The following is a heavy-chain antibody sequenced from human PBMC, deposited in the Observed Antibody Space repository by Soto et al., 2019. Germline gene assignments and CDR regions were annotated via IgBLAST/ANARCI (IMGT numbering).Heavy chain of an antibody. D-gene: IGHD6-13*01. CDR3: ARGLQQLVYYYFGMDV. V-gene: IGHV4-34*01. Sequence: TSETLSLTCAVYGGSFSGYYWSWIRQPPGKGLEWIGEINHSGSTNYNPSLKSRVTISVDTSKNQFSLKLSSVTAADTAVYYCARGLQQLVYYYFGMDVWGQGTTVT. J-gene: IGHJ6*02. CDR2: INHSGST. CDR1: GGSFSGYY.